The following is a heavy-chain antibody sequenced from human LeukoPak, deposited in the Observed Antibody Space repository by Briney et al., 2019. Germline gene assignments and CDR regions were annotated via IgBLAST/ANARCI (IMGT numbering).Heavy chain of an antibody. CDR1: GGSISSYY. Sequence: SETLSLTCTVSGGSISSYYWSWIRQPPGKGLEWIGYIYYSGSTNYNPSLKSRVTISVDTPKNQFSLKLSSVTAADTAVYYCARHPIYYYGMDVWGQGTTVTVSS. V-gene: IGHV4-59*08. CDR3: ARHPIYYYGMDV. CDR2: IYYSGST. J-gene: IGHJ6*02.